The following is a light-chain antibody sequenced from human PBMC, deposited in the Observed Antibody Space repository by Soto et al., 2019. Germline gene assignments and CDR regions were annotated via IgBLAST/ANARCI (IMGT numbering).Light chain of an antibody. CDR2: EAS. Sequence: DIPMTQSPSTLSASVGDRVTITCRASQTISNWLAWYQQKPGKAPKLLIYEASSLETGVPSRFSGSGSGTEFPLTISSLQPDDFATYYCQQYNTYSRDFGQGTKVEIK. CDR1: QTISNW. J-gene: IGKJ1*01. V-gene: IGKV1-5*03. CDR3: QQYNTYSRD.